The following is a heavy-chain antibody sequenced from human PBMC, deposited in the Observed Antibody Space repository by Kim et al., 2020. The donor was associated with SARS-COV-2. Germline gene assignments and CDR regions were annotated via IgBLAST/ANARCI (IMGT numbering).Heavy chain of an antibody. Sequence: YNPPLKMRVTIPEDTSKNQFSLKLSSVTAADTAVYYCARQPYYYDSSGYVWGQGTLVTVSS. D-gene: IGHD3-22*01. J-gene: IGHJ4*02. V-gene: IGHV4-39*01. CDR3: ARQPYYYDSSGYV.